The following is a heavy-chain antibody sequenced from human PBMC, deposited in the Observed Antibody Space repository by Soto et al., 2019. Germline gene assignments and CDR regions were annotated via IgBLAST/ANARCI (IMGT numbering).Heavy chain of an antibody. CDR2: IYWNDDK. D-gene: IGHD6-13*01. V-gene: IGHV2-5*01. Sequence: GSGPTLVNPTQTLTLTCTFSGFSLSTSGVGVGWIRQPPGKALEWLALIYWNDDKRYSPSLKSRLTITKDTSKNQVVLTMTNMDPVDTATYYCAHRRGKAAAGISPDYYYYGMDVWGQGTTVTVSS. J-gene: IGHJ6*02. CDR3: AHRRGKAAAGISPDYYYYGMDV. CDR1: GFSLSTSGVG.